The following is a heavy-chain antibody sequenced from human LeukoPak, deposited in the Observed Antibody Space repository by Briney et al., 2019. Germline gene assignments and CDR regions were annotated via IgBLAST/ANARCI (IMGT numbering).Heavy chain of an antibody. CDR2: IWYDGSNK. D-gene: IGHD1-26*01. J-gene: IGHJ5*02. Sequence: GRSLRLSCAASGFTFSSYGMHWVRQAPGKGLEWVAVIWYDGSNKYYADSVKGRFTISRDNSKNTLYLRMNSLRAEDTAVYYCARDGMQRFDPWGQGTLVTVSS. V-gene: IGHV3-33*01. CDR1: GFTFSSYG. CDR3: ARDGMQRFDP.